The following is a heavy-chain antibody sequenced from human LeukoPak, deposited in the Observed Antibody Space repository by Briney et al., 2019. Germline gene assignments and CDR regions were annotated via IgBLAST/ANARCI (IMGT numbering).Heavy chain of an antibody. D-gene: IGHD4-17*01. CDR1: GFTFSSYW. Sequence: GGSLRLSCAASGFTFSSYWMHWVRQAPGKGLVWVSRINSDGSSTSCADSVKGRFTISRDNAKNTLYLQMNSLRAEDTAVYYCARDPSLDYGDYPDAFDIWGQGTMVTVSS. V-gene: IGHV3-74*01. CDR2: INSDGSST. J-gene: IGHJ3*02. CDR3: ARDPSLDYGDYPDAFDI.